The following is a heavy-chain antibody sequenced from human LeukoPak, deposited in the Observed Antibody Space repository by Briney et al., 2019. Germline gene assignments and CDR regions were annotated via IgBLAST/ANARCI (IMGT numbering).Heavy chain of an antibody. Sequence: ASVKVSCKASGYTFTSYGISWVRQAPGQGLEWMGWISAYNGNTNYAQKLQGRVTMTTDTSTSTAYMELRSLRSDDTAVYYCAGGDYYDSSGYHYGPFDYWGQGTLVTVSS. CDR3: AGGDYYDSSGYHYGPFDY. CDR1: GYTFTSYG. CDR2: ISAYNGNT. J-gene: IGHJ4*02. V-gene: IGHV1-18*01. D-gene: IGHD3-22*01.